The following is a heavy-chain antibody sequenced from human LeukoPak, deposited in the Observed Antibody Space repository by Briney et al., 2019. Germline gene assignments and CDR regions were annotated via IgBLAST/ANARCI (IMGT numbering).Heavy chain of an antibody. D-gene: IGHD4-17*01. CDR1: GGSISSYY. CDR3: ASAPVTTYYYYYYMDV. CDR2: IYYSGST. Sequence: ASETLSLTCTVSGGSISSYYWSWIRQPPGKGLEWIGYIYYSGSTNYNPSLKSRVTISVDTSKNQFSLKLSSVTAADTAVYYCASAPVTTYYYYYYMDVWGKGTTVTVSS. J-gene: IGHJ6*03. V-gene: IGHV4-59*01.